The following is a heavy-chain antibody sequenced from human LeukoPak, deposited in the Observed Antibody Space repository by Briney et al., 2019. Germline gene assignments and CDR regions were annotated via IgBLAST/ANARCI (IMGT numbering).Heavy chain of an antibody. CDR1: GYTFTSYY. J-gene: IGHJ4*02. V-gene: IGHV1-46*01. Sequence: ASVKVSCKASGYTFTSYYMHWVRQAPGQGLEWMGIINPSGGSTSYAQKFQGRVTMTRDTSTSTVYMGLSSLRSEDTAVYYCAAYQNYCSGGSCYLDWGQGTLVTVSS. CDR2: INPSGGST. D-gene: IGHD2-15*01. CDR3: AAYQNYCSGGSCYLD.